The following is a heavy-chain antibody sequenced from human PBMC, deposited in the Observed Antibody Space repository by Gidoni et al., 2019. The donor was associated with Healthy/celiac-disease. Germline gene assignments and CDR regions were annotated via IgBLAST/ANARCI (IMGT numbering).Heavy chain of an antibody. Sequence: QVQLVESVGGVVQPGRSLRLYCSASGFTFSCYAMHWVRQAPGKGLEWVAVISYDGSNKYYADSVKVRFTISRDNSKNTLYLQMNSLRAEDTAVYYCARQRQLVEYYFDYWGQGTLVTVSS. CDR2: ISYDGSNK. V-gene: IGHV3-30-3*01. CDR1: GFTFSCYA. CDR3: ARQRQLVEYYFDY. J-gene: IGHJ4*02. D-gene: IGHD6-6*01.